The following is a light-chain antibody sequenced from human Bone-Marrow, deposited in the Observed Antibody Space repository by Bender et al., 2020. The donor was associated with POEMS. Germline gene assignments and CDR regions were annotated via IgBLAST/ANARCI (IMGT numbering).Light chain of an antibody. J-gene: IGLJ2*01. CDR3: QTTDSSGTLVV. CDR1: DLTDQY. V-gene: IGLV3-25*03. CDR2: KEN. Sequence: SYALPHPPSVSASPGQTARITCSGDDLTDQYAFWFQHKPRQAPILALSKENDRPSGMPERFSGSTSATTVALTISGVQAEDEADYYCQTTDSSGTLVVFGGGTRLTVL.